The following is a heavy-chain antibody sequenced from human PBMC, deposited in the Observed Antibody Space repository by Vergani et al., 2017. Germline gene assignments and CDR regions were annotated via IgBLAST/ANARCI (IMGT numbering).Heavy chain of an antibody. Sequence: EVQLVESGGGLVQPGGSLRLSCAASGFTFRSYWMSWVRQAPEKGLEWVANIRGDEGEKRYAYSVKGRFTISRDNAKNSLYLQVNSLRADDTAVYYCATDCSARCTEYYFDYWGQGILVTVSA. CDR1: GFTFRSYW. D-gene: IGHD3-16*01. CDR3: ATDCSARCTEYYFDY. J-gene: IGHJ4*02. CDR2: IRGDEGEK. V-gene: IGHV3-7*01.